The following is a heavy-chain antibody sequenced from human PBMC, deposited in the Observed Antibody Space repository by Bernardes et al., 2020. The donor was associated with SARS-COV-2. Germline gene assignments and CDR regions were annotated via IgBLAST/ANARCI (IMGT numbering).Heavy chain of an antibody. CDR3: ARRTKITMIVIAVVGWFDP. Sequence: EALSLLFAVDGGSSSGYYWSWFRQPPGKGLEWIGEIINSGSTNYNPSLKSRVTITVDTSNNQFSLKLRSVTAADTAVYYCARRTKITMIVIAVVGWFDPWGQGTLVTVSS. J-gene: IGHJ5*02. V-gene: IGHV4-34*12. CDR2: IINSGST. D-gene: IGHD3-22*01. CDR1: GGSSSGYY.